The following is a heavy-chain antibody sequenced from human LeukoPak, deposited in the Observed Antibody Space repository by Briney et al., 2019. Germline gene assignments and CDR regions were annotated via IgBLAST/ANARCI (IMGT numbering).Heavy chain of an antibody. Sequence: SETLSLTCAVYGGSFSGYYWSWIRQPPGKGLEWIGEINHSGSTNYNPSLKCRVTISVDTSKNQFSLKLSSVTAADTAVYYCASRDGYCSGGSCHNWFDPWGQGTLVTVSS. CDR1: GGSFSGYY. CDR3: ASRDGYCSGGSCHNWFDP. CDR2: INHSGST. J-gene: IGHJ5*02. V-gene: IGHV4-34*01. D-gene: IGHD2-15*01.